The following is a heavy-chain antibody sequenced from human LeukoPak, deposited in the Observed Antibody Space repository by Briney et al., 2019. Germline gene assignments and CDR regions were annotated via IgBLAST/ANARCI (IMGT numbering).Heavy chain of an antibody. D-gene: IGHD3-22*01. CDR1: GYTFTGYY. CDR3: ARDDSSGYYYGSIDY. J-gene: IGHJ4*02. V-gene: IGHV1-2*06. Sequence: ASVKVSCKASGYTFTGYYMHWVRQAPGQGLEWMGRINPNSGGTNYAQKLQGRVTMTRDTSISTAYMELSRLRSDDTAVYYCARDDSSGYYYGSIDYWGQGTLVTVSS. CDR2: INPNSGGT.